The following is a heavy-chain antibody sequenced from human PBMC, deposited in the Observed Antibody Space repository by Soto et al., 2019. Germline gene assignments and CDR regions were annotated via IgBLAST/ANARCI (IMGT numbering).Heavy chain of an antibody. CDR3: ARGARLGYYDSSGYCFYP. CDR2: IYAGGST. Sequence: GGSLRLSCAASGFAVGSNFMSWVRQAPGKGLEWVSLIYAGGSTYYADSVKGRFTISRDKSKNTLYLQMNSLRAEDTAVYYCARGARLGYYDSSGYCFYPWGQGTLVTVSS. J-gene: IGHJ5*02. CDR1: GFAVGSNF. D-gene: IGHD3-22*01. V-gene: IGHV3-66*01.